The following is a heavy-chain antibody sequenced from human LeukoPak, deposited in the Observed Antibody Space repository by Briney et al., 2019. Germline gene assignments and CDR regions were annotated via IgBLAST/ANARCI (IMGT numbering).Heavy chain of an antibody. D-gene: IGHD2-2*01. CDR2: LSSSSSTI. CDR1: GFPFSSYS. V-gene: IGHV3-48*01. J-gene: IGHJ4*02. CDR3: ARVISQYIVVVPAARRGFDY. Sequence: GGSLTLSCAATGFPFSSYSMNWVRQAPGQGLGWVSYLSSSSSTIYYEDSVKGRFTISRDNAMNSLYLQMNSLRAEDTAVYYCARVISQYIVVVPAARRGFDYWGQGTLVTVSS.